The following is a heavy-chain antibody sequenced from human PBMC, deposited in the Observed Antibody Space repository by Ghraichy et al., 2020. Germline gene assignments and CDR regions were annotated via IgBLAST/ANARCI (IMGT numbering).Heavy chain of an antibody. CDR2: ISYDGSNK. V-gene: IGHV3-30*04. CDR1: GFTFSSYA. Sequence: LSLTCAASGFTFSSYAMHWVRQAPGKGLEWVTVISYDGSNKYYADSVKGRFTISRDNSKNTLYLQMNSLRAEDTAVYYCAREIAAAGSLWGQGTLVTVSS. CDR3: AREIAAAGSL. J-gene: IGHJ4*02. D-gene: IGHD6-13*01.